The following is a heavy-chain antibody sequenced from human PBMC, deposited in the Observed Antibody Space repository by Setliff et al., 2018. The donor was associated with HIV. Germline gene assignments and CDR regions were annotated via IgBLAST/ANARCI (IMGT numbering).Heavy chain of an antibody. Sequence: LRLSCAASGFTFSSYWMSWVRQAPGKGLEWVANIKQDGSEKYYVDSVKGRFTISRDNAKNSLYLQMNSLRPEDTAVYYCARDGGALKDDYGDNGWGLGYFDYWGQGTLVTVSS. CDR2: IKQDGSEK. CDR3: ARDGGALKDDYGDNGWGLGYFDY. D-gene: IGHD4-17*01. J-gene: IGHJ4*02. V-gene: IGHV3-7*03. CDR1: GFTFSSYW.